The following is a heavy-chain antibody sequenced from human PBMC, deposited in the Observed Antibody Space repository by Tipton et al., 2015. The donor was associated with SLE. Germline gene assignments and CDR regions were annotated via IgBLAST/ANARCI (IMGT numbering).Heavy chain of an antibody. CDR3: VRDRKDYSDFGALDI. D-gene: IGHD4-11*01. V-gene: IGHV4-39*07. J-gene: IGHJ3*02. CDR1: GGSISSSSSY. CDR2: IYYSGST. Sequence: TLSLTCTVSGGSISSSSSYWGWIRQPPGKGLEWIGSIYYSGSTYYNPSLKSRVTISVDTSKNQFSLKLMSVTAADTAVYHCVRDRKDYSDFGALDIWGQGTMVSVSS.